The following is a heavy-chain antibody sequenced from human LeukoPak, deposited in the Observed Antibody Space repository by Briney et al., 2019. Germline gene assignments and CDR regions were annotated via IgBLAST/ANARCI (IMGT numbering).Heavy chain of an antibody. J-gene: IGHJ4*02. CDR2: INTDGTVT. D-gene: IGHD6-19*01. V-gene: IGHV3-74*01. Sequence: AGGPLRLSCAASGFTLSKYWMFWVGQAPGKGLDSVSRINTDGTVTTYADSVKGRFTVSRDNADNTMFLQMNSVRDEDTAVYYCATKQWLAPPPDSWGQGTPVTVSS. CDR1: GFTLSKYW. CDR3: ATKQWLAPPPDS.